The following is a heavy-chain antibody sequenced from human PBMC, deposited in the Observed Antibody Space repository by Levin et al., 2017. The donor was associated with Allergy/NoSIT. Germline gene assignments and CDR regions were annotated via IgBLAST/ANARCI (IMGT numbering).Heavy chain of an antibody. CDR3: TRNHFRYCSSTSCYYPLHFDY. J-gene: IGHJ4*02. Sequence: GGSLRLSCTASGFTFGDYAMSWFRQAPGKGLEWVGFIRSKAYGGTTEYAASVKGRFTISRDDSKSIAYLQMNSLKTEDTAVYYCTRNHFRYCSSTSCYYPLHFDYWGQGTLVTVSS. D-gene: IGHD2-2*01. CDR2: IRSKAYGGTT. V-gene: IGHV3-49*03. CDR1: GFTFGDYA.